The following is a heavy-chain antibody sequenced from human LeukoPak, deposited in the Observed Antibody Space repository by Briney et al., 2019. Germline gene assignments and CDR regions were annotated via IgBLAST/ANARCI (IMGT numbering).Heavy chain of an antibody. Sequence: SETLSLTCTVSGGSISSYYWSWIRQPPGKGLEWIGYIYYSGSTNYNPSLKSRVTISVDTSKNQFSLKLSSVTAADTAVYYCARDNRDDAFGIWGQGTMVTVSS. CDR3: ARDNRDDAFGI. J-gene: IGHJ3*02. CDR1: GGSISSYY. CDR2: IYYSGST. V-gene: IGHV4-59*01.